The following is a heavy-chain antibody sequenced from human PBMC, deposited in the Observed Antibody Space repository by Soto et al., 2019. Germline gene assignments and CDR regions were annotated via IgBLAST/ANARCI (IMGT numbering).Heavy chain of an antibody. CDR1: GFTFNNFA. D-gene: IGHD4-17*01. CDR3: ASGFYTDYVSDLHY. J-gene: IGHJ4*02. CDR2: ISGSGVTT. Sequence: EVQLLESGGGLVQPGGSLRLSCAASGFTFNNFAMNWVRQAPGKGLEWVSAISGSGVTTYYSDSVKGRFTITRDNSKNTLYLQMNSLRPEDTAVYYCASGFYTDYVSDLHYWGQGTLVTVSS. V-gene: IGHV3-23*01.